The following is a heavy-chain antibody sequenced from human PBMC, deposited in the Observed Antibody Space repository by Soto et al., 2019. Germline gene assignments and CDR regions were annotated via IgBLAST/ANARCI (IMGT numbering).Heavy chain of an antibody. D-gene: IGHD5-18*01. Sequence: QVQLVQSGAEVKKPGASVRVSCKASGYTFTHYYIHWVRQAPGQGLEWMGIINPNGGITTYAQKFRAGFSMTRDTSTSTVYLDLSSLRSEDSAVYYCATSVNSAMAFDYWGQGTLVNVSS. J-gene: IGHJ4*02. V-gene: IGHV1-46*01. CDR3: ATSVNSAMAFDY. CDR1: GYTFTHYY. CDR2: INPNGGIT.